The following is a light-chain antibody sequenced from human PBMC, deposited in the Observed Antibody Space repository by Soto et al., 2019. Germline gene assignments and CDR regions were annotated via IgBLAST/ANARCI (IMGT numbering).Light chain of an antibody. CDR2: GAS. CDR3: QQYNNWPPVT. CDR1: QSVSSN. Sequence: EIVMTQSPATLSVSPGERATLSCRASQSVSSNLAWYQQKPGQAHRLLIYGASTRATGIPAMFSGSGSGTEFTLTISRLQSEYFAVYYCQQYNNWPPVTFGGGTKVEIK. V-gene: IGKV3-15*01. J-gene: IGKJ4*01.